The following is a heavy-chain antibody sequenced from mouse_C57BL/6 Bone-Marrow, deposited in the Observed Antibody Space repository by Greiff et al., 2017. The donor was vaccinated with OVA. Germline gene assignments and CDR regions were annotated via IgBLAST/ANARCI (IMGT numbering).Heavy chain of an antibody. CDR3: TREAWEGFAY. Sequence: EVKVVESGEGLVKPGGSLKLSCAASGFTFSSYAMSWVRQTPEKRLEWVAYISSGGDYIYYADTVKGRFTISRDNARNTLYLQMSSLKSEDTAMDYCTREAWEGFAYWGQGTLVTVSA. J-gene: IGHJ3*01. V-gene: IGHV5-9-1*02. D-gene: IGHD4-1*01. CDR2: ISSGGDYI. CDR1: GFTFSSYA.